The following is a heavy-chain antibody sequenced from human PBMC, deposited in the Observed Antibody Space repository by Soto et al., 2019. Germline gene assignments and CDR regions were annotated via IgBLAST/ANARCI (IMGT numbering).Heavy chain of an antibody. D-gene: IGHD3-10*01. V-gene: IGHV4-59*08. CDR1: GGSISNYY. CDR2: IYYSGST. Sequence: QVQLQESGPGLVKPSETLSLTCTVSGGSISNYYWSWIRQPPGNGLEWIGDIYYSGSTNYNPSLQRPVTISVDPSKIQFSLTLSSVTAADTAVYYCARLGSIKLSGLSYSYHYNGVWGKGTAVTVSS. CDR3: ARLGSIKLSGLSYSYHYNGV. J-gene: IGHJ6*03.